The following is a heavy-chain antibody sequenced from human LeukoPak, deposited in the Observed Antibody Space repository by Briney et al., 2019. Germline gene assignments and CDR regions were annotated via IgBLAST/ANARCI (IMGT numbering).Heavy chain of an antibody. Sequence: SGTLSLTCAVSGGSISSSNWWSWVRQPPGKGLEWIGEIYHSGSTNYNPSLKSRVTISVDKSKNQFSLKLSSVTAADTAVYYCARVPVWFGESGVPDFDYWGQGTLVTVSS. D-gene: IGHD3-10*01. CDR2: IYHSGST. J-gene: IGHJ4*02. V-gene: IGHV4-4*02. CDR1: GGSISSSNW. CDR3: ARVPVWFGESGVPDFDY.